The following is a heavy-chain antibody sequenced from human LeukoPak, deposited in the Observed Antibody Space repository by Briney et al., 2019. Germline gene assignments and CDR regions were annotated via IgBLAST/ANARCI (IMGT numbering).Heavy chain of an antibody. CDR1: GGSISSYY. Sequence: ETLSLTCTVSGGSISSYYWSWIRQPPGKGLEWIGYIYYSGSTNYNPSHKSRVTISVDTSKNQFSLKLSSVTAADTAVYYCARGSGYGDLALFDYWGQGTLDTVSS. V-gene: IGHV4-59*01. D-gene: IGHD4-17*01. CDR3: ARGSGYGDLALFDY. J-gene: IGHJ4*02. CDR2: IYYSGST.